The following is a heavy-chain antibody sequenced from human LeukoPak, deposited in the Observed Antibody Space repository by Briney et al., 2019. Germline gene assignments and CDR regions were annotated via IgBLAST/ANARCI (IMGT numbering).Heavy chain of an antibody. D-gene: IGHD2-15*01. CDR3: ARDQAADYYYYMDV. Sequence: PGGSLRLSCAASGFTFSSYAMHWVRQAPGKGLEWVAVISYDGSNKYYADSVKGRFTISRDNSKNTLYLQMNSLRAEDTAVYYCARDQAADYYYYMDVWGKGTTVTVSS. CDR2: ISYDGSNK. V-gene: IGHV3-30-3*01. CDR1: GFTFSSYA. J-gene: IGHJ6*03.